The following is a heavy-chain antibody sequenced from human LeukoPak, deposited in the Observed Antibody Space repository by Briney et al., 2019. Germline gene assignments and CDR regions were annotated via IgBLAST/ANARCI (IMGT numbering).Heavy chain of an antibody. Sequence: GGSLRLSCAASGFTFSGSAMHWVRQASGKGLEWVGRIKSKTDGGTTDYAAPVKGRFTISRDDSKNTLYLQMNSLKTEDTAVYYCTTEEDGFDYWGQGTLVTVSS. CDR2: IKSKTDGGTT. J-gene: IGHJ4*02. V-gene: IGHV3-15*01. CDR3: TTEEDGFDY. D-gene: IGHD5-24*01. CDR1: GFTFSGSA.